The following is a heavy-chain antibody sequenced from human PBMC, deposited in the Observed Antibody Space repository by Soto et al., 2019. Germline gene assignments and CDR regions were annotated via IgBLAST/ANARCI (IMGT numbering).Heavy chain of an antibody. Sequence: PSVTVSCKASGYTFTSYDINWVRQATGQGLEWMGWMNPNSGNTGYAQKFQGRVTMTRNTSISTAYMELSSLRSEDTAVYYCATLVRPYNWFDPWGQGTLVTVSS. CDR3: ATLVRPYNWFDP. V-gene: IGHV1-8*01. J-gene: IGHJ5*02. CDR2: MNPNSGNT. CDR1: GYTFTSYD. D-gene: IGHD6-6*01.